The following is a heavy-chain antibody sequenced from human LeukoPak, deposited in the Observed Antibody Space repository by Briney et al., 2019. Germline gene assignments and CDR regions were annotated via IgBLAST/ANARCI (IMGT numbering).Heavy chain of an antibody. CDR1: GFTFSSYG. Sequence: PGGSLRLSCAASGFTFSSYGMHWVRQAPGKGLEWVAVISYDGSNKYYADSVKGRFTISRDNSKNTLYLQMNSLRAEDTAVYYCAKDREYSGYDFPLYFDYWGQGTLVTVSS. V-gene: IGHV3-30*18. CDR3: AKDREYSGYDFPLYFDY. J-gene: IGHJ4*02. CDR2: ISYDGSNK. D-gene: IGHD5-12*01.